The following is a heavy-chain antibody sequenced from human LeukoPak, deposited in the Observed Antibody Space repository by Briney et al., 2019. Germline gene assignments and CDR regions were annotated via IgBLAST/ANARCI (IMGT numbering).Heavy chain of an antibody. Sequence: PSETLSHTXSVSGRSISSYHCRWIRQPPGIALDRIAYFYYTGSTNYNPSLKSRFTISVDTSKNKLSLKLSAVTAADMPLYYFCRGETIFSNFDYCGQGTLVTVSS. V-gene: IGHV4-59*01. D-gene: IGHD3-9*01. CDR3: CRGETIFSNFDY. CDR1: GRSISSYH. CDR2: FYYTGST. J-gene: IGHJ4*02.